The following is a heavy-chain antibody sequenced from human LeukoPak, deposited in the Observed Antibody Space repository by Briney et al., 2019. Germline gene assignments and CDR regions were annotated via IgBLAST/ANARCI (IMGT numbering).Heavy chain of an antibody. CDR3: ARVTGYRIEDYFDY. V-gene: IGHV4-59*01. J-gene: IGHJ4*02. D-gene: IGHD6-13*01. CDR1: GGSISSYY. Sequence: PSETLSLTCTVSGGSISSYYWSWIRQPPGKGLEWVGYIYYSGSTNYNPSLKSRVTISVETSKNEFSLKLRSVTAADTAVYYCARVTGYRIEDYFDYWGQGTLVTVSS. CDR2: IYYSGST.